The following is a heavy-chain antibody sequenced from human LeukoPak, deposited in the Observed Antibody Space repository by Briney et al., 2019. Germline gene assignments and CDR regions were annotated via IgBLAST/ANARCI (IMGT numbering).Heavy chain of an antibody. CDR2: IYYSGST. Sequence: ASETLSLTCTVSGGSISSSSYYWGWIRQPPGKGLEWIGYIYYSGSTNYNPSLKSRVTISVDTSKNQFSLKLSSVTAADTAVYYCASYYYDSSGYPAYFDYWGQGTLVTVSS. D-gene: IGHD3-22*01. J-gene: IGHJ4*02. CDR1: GGSISSSSYY. V-gene: IGHV4-61*05. CDR3: ASYYYDSSGYPAYFDY.